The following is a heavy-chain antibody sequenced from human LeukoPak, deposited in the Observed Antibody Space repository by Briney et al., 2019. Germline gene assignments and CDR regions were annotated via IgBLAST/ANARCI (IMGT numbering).Heavy chain of an antibody. V-gene: IGHV3-23*01. D-gene: IGHD2-8*02. CDR1: GFTFSNYA. CDR2: ISDSGGNT. Sequence: GGSLRLSCAASGFTFSNYAMSWVRQAPGKGLEWASAISDSGGNTYYADSVKGRFTISRDNSKNTLFLQMNSLRAEDTALYYCAQVSCPGVSCPNYYYGMAVWGQGTAVTVSS. CDR3: AQVSCPGVSCPNYYYGMAV. J-gene: IGHJ6*02.